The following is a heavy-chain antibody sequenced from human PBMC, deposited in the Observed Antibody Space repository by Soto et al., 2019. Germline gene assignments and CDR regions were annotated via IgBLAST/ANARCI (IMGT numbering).Heavy chain of an antibody. CDR3: ARGPRVSSTGTGAH. CDR2: ISDDGSTA. D-gene: IGHD1-1*01. CDR1: GLTLSASW. J-gene: IGHJ4*02. Sequence: GGSLRLSCSVSGLTLSASWVHWVRQVPGKGLTWVSRISDDGSTATYADSVKGRFVISRDNAKNSLYLEMNTLRADDSGLYYCARGPRVSSTGTGAHWGRGTLVTVSS. V-gene: IGHV3-74*01.